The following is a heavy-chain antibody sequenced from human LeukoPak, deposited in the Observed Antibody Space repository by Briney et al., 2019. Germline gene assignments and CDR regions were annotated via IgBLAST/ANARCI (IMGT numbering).Heavy chain of an antibody. V-gene: IGHV4-30-2*01. CDR1: GGSVGRAGYY. J-gene: IGHJ5*02. CDR3: ARVPNLFGSGKGWFDP. Sequence: SQTLSLTCTVSGGSVGRAGYYWSWIRQPPGKGLEWIGYIYFGETTAYSPSLKSRVSISVDRSKNQFSLNLTSVTAADTAVYYYARVPNLFGSGKGWFDPWGQGTLVTVSS. D-gene: IGHD3-10*01. CDR2: IYFGETT.